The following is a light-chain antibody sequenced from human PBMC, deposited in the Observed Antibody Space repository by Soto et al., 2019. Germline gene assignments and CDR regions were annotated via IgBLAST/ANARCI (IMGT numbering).Light chain of an antibody. CDR3: QVWGSNADPSAI. CDR2: NDG. Sequence: SYELTQPPSVSVAPGKTARITCGGNNIGGKSVHWYQLKPGQAPVLIIYNDGDRPSGIPERFSGSNSENTATLTVSWVEAGDEDDYYCQVWGSNADPSAIFGGGTQLTVL. J-gene: IGLJ2*01. CDR1: NIGGKS. V-gene: IGLV3-21*04.